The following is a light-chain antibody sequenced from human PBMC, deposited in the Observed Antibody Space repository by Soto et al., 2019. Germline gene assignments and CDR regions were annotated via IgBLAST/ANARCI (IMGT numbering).Light chain of an antibody. CDR2: DAS. V-gene: IGKV1-5*01. J-gene: IGKJ1*01. CDR1: QSISSW. Sequence: IQMTQSPSTLSASVGDRVTITCRASQSISSWLAWYQQKPGEAPKLLIYDASALPRGVPSRFSGSGSGTKFTLTIASLKNEDCATYYCQQYETFSGTFGPGTKVDIK. CDR3: QQYETFSGT.